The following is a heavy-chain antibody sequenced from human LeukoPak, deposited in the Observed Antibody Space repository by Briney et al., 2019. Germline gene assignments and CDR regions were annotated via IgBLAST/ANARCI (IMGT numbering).Heavy chain of an antibody. J-gene: IGHJ5*02. CDR1: GGSFSYHY. V-gene: IGHV4-34*01. CDR2: INQRGIT. CDR3: ARGDAGGWYVARS. Sequence: PSETLSLTCAVYGGSFSYHYWSWIRQPPGKGLKWFGEINQRGITNYNPSLKSRVTISADTSKSQFSLKLSSMTAADTAVYYCARGDAGGWYVARSWGQGSLVTVSS. D-gene: IGHD6-19*01.